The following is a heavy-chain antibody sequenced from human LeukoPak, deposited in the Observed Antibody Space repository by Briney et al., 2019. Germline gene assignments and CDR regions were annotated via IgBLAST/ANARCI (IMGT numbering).Heavy chain of an antibody. CDR1: GFTFSSYS. CDR3: AKGKVADY. J-gene: IGHJ4*02. CDR2: ITSSSSYI. Sequence: PGGSLRLSCAPSGFTFSSYSMRWVRQAPGKGLEWVSSITSSSSYIYYADSLKGRFTISRDNAQNSLYLQMDSLRAEDTSVYYCAKGKVADYWGQGTLVTVSS. V-gene: IGHV3-21*01. D-gene: IGHD2-15*01.